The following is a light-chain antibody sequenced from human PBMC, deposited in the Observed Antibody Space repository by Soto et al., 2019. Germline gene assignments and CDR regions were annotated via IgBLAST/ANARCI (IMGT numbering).Light chain of an antibody. Sequence: EILMTQSPATLSVSPGERATLSCRASQSVSSKLGWYQQKPGQAPRLLIYGASTRATGIPARFSGSRSGAEFTLTINSLHSFFLIVYYSQPTNFSQLTFGGWT. V-gene: IGKV3-15*01. CDR3: QPTNFSQLT. CDR2: GAS. CDR1: QSVSSK. J-gene: IGKJ4*02.